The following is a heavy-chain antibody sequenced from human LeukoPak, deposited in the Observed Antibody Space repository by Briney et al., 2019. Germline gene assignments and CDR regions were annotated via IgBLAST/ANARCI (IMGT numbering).Heavy chain of an antibody. J-gene: IGHJ5*02. CDR2: INPSGGST. Sequence: ASVKVSCKVSGYTLTELSMHWVRQAPGQGLEWMGIINPSGGSTSYAQKFQGRVTMTRDTSTSTVYMELSSLRSEDTAVYYCARDLGTMVRGVIITWGQGTLVTVSS. V-gene: IGHV1-46*01. CDR1: GYTLTELS. CDR3: ARDLGTMVRGVIIT. D-gene: IGHD3-10*01.